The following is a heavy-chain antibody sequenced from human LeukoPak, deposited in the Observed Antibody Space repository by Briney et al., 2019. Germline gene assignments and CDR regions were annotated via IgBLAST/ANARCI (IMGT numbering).Heavy chain of an antibody. CDR2: INSDGSST. Sequence: GGSLRLSCAACGFTFSIYWMHWVRQAPGKGLVWVSRINSDGSSTSYADSVKGRFTISRDNAKNTLYLQMNSLRAEDTAVYYCARSTIFGVVIPHYGMDVWGQGTTVTVSS. CDR3: ARSTIFGVVIPHYGMDV. J-gene: IGHJ6*02. CDR1: GFTFSIYW. V-gene: IGHV3-74*01. D-gene: IGHD3-3*01.